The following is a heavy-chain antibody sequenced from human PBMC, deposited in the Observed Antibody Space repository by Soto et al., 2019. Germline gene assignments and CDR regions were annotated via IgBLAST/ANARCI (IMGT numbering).Heavy chain of an antibody. D-gene: IGHD5-18*01. Sequence: SETLSLTCTVSGGSISSGDYYWSWIRQPPGKGLEWIGYIYYSGSTYYNPSLKSRVTISVDTSKNQFSLKLSSVTAADTAVYYCARVDTAIFSYYFDYWGQGTLVTVSS. V-gene: IGHV4-30-4*01. CDR2: IYYSGST. J-gene: IGHJ4*02. CDR3: ARVDTAIFSYYFDY. CDR1: GGSISSGDYY.